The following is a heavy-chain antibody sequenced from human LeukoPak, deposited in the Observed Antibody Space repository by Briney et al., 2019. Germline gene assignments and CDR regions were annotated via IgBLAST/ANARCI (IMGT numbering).Heavy chain of an antibody. D-gene: IGHD1-26*01. CDR1: GGTFSSYA. J-gene: IGHJ6*02. CDR2: IIPILGIA. Sequence: ASVKVSCKASGGTFSSYAISWVRQAPGQGLEWMGRIIPILGIANYAQKFQGRVTITADKSTSTAYMELSSLRSEDTAVYYCARDRELDGMGVWGQGTTVTVSS. CDR3: ARDRELDGMGV. V-gene: IGHV1-69*04.